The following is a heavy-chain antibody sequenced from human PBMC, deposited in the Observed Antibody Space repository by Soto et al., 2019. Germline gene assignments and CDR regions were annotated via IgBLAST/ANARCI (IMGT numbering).Heavy chain of an antibody. CDR2: IKSNTDGGTT. Sequence: EVQLVESGGGLVKPGGSLRLSCEASGFTFIYAWMSWVRQAPGKGLEWVGHIKSNTDGGTTDYAAPVNGRFTISRDDSKTTPYLQMSSLKTEATAVSYCTPDPVLAAAGGSDPWGQGTLVTVSS. J-gene: IGHJ5*02. CDR1: GFTFIYAW. CDR3: TPDPVLAAAGGSDP. V-gene: IGHV3-15*01. D-gene: IGHD6-13*01.